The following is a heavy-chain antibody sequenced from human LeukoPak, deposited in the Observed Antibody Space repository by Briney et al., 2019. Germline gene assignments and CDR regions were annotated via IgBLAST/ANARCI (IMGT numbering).Heavy chain of an antibody. CDR1: GFTFSISW. J-gene: IGHJ4*02. Sequence: GGSLRLSCVASGFTFSISWVTWVRLAPGKGLEWVANIDKHGNKKYYVDSVKGRFAISRDYASNLVFLQMDSLRAEDTSVYYCARDAGWGYYDLWGQGTPVTVSS. CDR3: ARDAGWGYYDL. CDR2: IDKHGNKK. D-gene: IGHD1-26*01. V-gene: IGHV3-7*01.